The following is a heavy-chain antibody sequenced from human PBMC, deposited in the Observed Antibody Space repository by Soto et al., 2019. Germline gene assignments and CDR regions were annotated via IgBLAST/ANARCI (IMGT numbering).Heavy chain of an antibody. D-gene: IGHD6-19*01. V-gene: IGHV3-48*01. CDR2: ISGSSRTI. Sequence: EVQLVESGGGLVQPGGSLRLSCAASGFTFSSYSMNWVRQAPGKGLEWVSYISGSSRTIYYADSVRGRFTISRDNAKSSLYLQMNSLRAEDPAVYSWARDSAGHGDYSYDDAMDVWGQGTRVTVSS. CDR3: ARDSAGHGDYSYDDAMDV. J-gene: IGHJ6*02. CDR1: GFTFSSYS.